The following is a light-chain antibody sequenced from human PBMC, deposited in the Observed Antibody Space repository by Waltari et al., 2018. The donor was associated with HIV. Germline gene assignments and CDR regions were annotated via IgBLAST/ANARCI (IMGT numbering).Light chain of an antibody. J-gene: IGLJ1*01. CDR1: SSNIGNNY. CDR2: DNN. CDR3: GTWDSSLSAFYV. Sequence: QSVLTQPPSVSAAPGQKVTISCSGSSSNIGNNYVSWYQQLPGTAPKLLIYDNNKRPAGMPDRFSGSRSGTSATLGITGLQTGDEADYYCGTWDSSLSAFYVFGTGTKVTVL. V-gene: IGLV1-51*01.